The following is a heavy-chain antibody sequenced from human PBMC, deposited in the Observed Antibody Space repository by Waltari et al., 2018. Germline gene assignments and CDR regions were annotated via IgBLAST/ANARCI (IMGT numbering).Heavy chain of an antibody. D-gene: IGHD4-17*01. Sequence: EVQLVESGGGLVKPGGSLRLSCAASGFTFSDYTMSWVRQTPGKGLDGVSSISSSSIFIYYAGSVKGRFTISRDNAKNSLFLQMNSLRAEDTSVYYCVRSDYGDYVGGYYWGQGTVVTVSS. V-gene: IGHV3-21*01. CDR2: ISSSSIFI. CDR1: GFTFSDYT. CDR3: VRSDYGDYVGGYY. J-gene: IGHJ4*02.